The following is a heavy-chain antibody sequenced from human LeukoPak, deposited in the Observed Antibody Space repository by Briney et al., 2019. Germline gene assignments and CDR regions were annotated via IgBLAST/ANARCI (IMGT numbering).Heavy chain of an antibody. D-gene: IGHD3-22*01. CDR3: ARHYYDISGCYSFDY. V-gene: IGHV4-59*08. Sequence: PSETLSLTCTVSGGSISNYYWSWIRQPPGKGLEWIGYIYYSGSTNYNPSLKSRVTMSVDTSKNQFSLKLSSVTAADTAVYYCARHYYDISGCYSFDYWGQGTLVTVSS. CDR1: GGSISNYY. CDR2: IYYSGST. J-gene: IGHJ4*02.